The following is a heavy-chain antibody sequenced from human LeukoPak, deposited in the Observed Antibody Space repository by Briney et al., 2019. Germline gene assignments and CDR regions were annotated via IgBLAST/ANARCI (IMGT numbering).Heavy chain of an antibody. J-gene: IGHJ4*02. D-gene: IGHD3-22*01. CDR2: IYYSGST. V-gene: IGHV4-39*07. CDR1: GGSISSSSYY. CDR3: ARGASYYDSSGFDY. Sequence: NPSETLSLTCTVSGGSISSSSYYWGWLRQPPGKGLEWIGSIYYSGSTYYNPSLKSRVTISVDTSKNQFSLKLSSVTAADTAVYYCARGASYYDSSGFDYWGQGTLVTVSS.